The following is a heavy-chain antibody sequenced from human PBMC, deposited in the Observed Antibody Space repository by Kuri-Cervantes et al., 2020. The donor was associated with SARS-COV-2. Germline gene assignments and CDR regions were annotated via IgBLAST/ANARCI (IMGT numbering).Heavy chain of an antibody. J-gene: IGHJ3*02. Sequence: GGSLRLSCAASGFTSSSYGMHWVRQAPGKGLEWVAFIRHDGSNKYYGDSVKGRFTISRDNAKNSLYLQMNSLRAEDTAVYYCARDCGYCGGHDAFDIWGQGTMVTVSS. CDR3: ARDCGYCGGHDAFDI. CDR2: IRHDGSNK. CDR1: GFTSSSYG. V-gene: IGHV3-30*02. D-gene: IGHD2-21*01.